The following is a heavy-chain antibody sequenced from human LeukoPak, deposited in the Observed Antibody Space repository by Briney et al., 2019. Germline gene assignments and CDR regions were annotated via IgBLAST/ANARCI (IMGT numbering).Heavy chain of an antibody. CDR2: IYPDDSDT. CDR1: GNSFASYW. CDR3: ARRIAGSGSDY. Sequence: PGESLKISCKGSGNSFASYWIGWVRQVPGKGLEWMGIIYPDDSDTRYSPSFQGQVTITADKSISTAYLQWNNLKASDTAMYYCARRIAGSGSDYWGQGTLVTVSS. V-gene: IGHV5-51*01. D-gene: IGHD6-13*01. J-gene: IGHJ4*02.